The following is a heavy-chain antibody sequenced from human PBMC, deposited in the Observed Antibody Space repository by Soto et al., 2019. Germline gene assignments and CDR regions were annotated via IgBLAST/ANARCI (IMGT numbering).Heavy chain of an antibody. J-gene: IGHJ5*02. D-gene: IGHD2-8*01. CDR1: GFAFSTYS. CDR3: ARDNGMAGSFDP. V-gene: IGHV3-48*02. Sequence: QLVESGGGVVQPGGSLRLSCAASGFAFSTYSMNWVRQAPGKGLEWVSYIRFSSTTIFYADSVRGRFTISRDNAKNSLYLQMNTLRDEDTAVYYCARDNGMAGSFDPWGQGTLVTVSS. CDR2: IRFSSTTI.